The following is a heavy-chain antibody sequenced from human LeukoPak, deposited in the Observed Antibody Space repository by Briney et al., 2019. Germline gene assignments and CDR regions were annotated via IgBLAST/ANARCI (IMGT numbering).Heavy chain of an antibody. CDR3: ARGAGVRFLEWLLTFDP. CDR1: GGTFSSNA. D-gene: IGHD3-3*01. CDR2: IIPMFGTA. Sequence: SVKVSCKASGGTFSSNAITWVRQAPGQGLEWMGGIIPMFGTANYAQKFQGKVTITADESTSTAYMELSSLRSEDTAVYYCARGAGVRFLEWLLTFDPWGQGTLVTVSS. V-gene: IGHV1-69*13. J-gene: IGHJ5*02.